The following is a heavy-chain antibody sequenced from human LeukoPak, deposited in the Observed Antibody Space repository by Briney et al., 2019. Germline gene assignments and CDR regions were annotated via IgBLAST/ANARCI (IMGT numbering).Heavy chain of an antibody. Sequence: PGGSLRLSCAASGFTFSSYGMSWVRQAPGKGPEWVANIKQDGSEKYYVDSVKGRFTISRDNAKNSLYLQMNSLRADDTAVYYCARGYRTFDDWGQGTLVTVSS. CDR3: ARGYRTFDD. CDR2: IKQDGSEK. J-gene: IGHJ4*02. V-gene: IGHV3-7*03. D-gene: IGHD5-18*01. CDR1: GFTFSSYG.